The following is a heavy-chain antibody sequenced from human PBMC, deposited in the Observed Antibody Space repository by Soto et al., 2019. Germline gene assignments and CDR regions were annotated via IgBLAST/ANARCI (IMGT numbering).Heavy chain of an antibody. V-gene: IGHV1-3*01. CDR2: INAGNGNT. J-gene: IGHJ1*01. CDR3: ARDAYSGNYGDYRGYFQH. CDR1: GYTFTSYA. Sequence: ASVKVSCKASGYTFTSYAMHWVRQAPGQRLEWMGWINAGNGNTKYSQKFQGRVTITRDTSASTAYMELSSLRSEDTAVYYCARDAYSGNYGDYRGYFQHWGQGTLVTVSS. D-gene: IGHD4-17*01.